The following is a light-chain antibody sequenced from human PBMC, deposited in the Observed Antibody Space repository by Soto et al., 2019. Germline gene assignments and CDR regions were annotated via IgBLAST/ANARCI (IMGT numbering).Light chain of an antibody. J-gene: IGLJ3*02. CDR2: DVS. V-gene: IGLV2-14*03. Sequence: QSALTQPASVSGSPGQSIAISCTGTSSDVAAYNYVSWYQQHPGKAPKLMIYDVSNRLSGVSNRFSGSKSGNTASLTISGLQAEDEADYYCTSYTTSTTWVFGGGTKLTV. CDR3: TSYTTSTTWV. CDR1: SSDVAAYNY.